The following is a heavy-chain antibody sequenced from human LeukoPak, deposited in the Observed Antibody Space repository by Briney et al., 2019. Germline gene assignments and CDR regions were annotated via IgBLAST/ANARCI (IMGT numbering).Heavy chain of an antibody. J-gene: IGHJ4*02. D-gene: IGHD6-19*01. CDR2: INPNSGGT. CDR3: ARVATGYSSGWLDY. V-gene: IGHV1-2*02. Sequence: GASVKVSCKASGYTFTGYYMHWVRQAPGQGLEWMGWINPNSGGTNYAQKFQGRVTMTRDTSISTAYMELSRLRSDDTAVYYCARVATGYSSGWLDYWGQGTLVTVSS. CDR1: GYTFTGYY.